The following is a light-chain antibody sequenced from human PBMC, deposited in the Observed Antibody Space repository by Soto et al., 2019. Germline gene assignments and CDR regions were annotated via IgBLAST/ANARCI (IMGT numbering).Light chain of an antibody. J-gene: IGKJ2*01. V-gene: IGKV3-20*01. CDR2: GAS. CDR1: QILASNS. Sequence: IVLTQSPGTLSLSPGERATLFCRASQILASNSLAWYQQKPGQAPRLLIYGASSRAAAIPDRFTGSGSGTDFTLTISRLQPEDFAVYVCQQYSLSPTFGQGTKLELK. CDR3: QQYSLSPT.